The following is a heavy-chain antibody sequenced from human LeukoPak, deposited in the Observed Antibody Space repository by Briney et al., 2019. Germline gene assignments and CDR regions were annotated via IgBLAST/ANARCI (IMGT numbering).Heavy chain of an antibody. V-gene: IGHV3-15*01. CDR1: GFTFSNAW. J-gene: IGHJ6*02. CDR3: TTQADCSSTSCYGMDV. Sequence: PGGSLRLSCAASGFTFSNAWMSWVRQAPGKGLEWVGRIKSKTDGGTTDYAAPVKGRFTISRDDSKNTLYLKMNSLKTEDTAVYYCTTQADCSSTSCYGMDVWGQGTTVTVSS. CDR2: IKSKTDGGTT. D-gene: IGHD2-2*01.